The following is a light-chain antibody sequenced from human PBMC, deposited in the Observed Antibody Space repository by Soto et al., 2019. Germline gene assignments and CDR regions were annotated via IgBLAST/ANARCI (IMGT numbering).Light chain of an antibody. J-gene: IGKJ1*01. Sequence: DIQMTQSPSSLSASVGDRVTITCRASQGVSNYLVWYQQKPGKVPKLLIYAASTLQAGVPSRFSGSGSGTDFTLTISSLQHEDVATYYCQNYNGAPWTFGQGTKVEIK. CDR3: QNYNGAPWT. CDR2: AAS. CDR1: QGVSNY. V-gene: IGKV1-27*01.